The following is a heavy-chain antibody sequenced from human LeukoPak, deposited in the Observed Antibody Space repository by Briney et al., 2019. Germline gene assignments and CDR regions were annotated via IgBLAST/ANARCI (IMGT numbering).Heavy chain of an antibody. CDR2: ISSSSSYI. CDR1: GFTFSGYS. V-gene: IGHV3-21*01. J-gene: IGHJ4*02. CDR3: ASSISSSSDY. Sequence: GGSLRLSCAASGFTFSGYSMNWVRQAPGKGLGWVSSISSSSSYIYYADSVKGRFTISRDNAKNSLYLQMNSLRAEDTAVYYCASSISSSSDYWGQGTLVTISS. D-gene: IGHD6-13*01.